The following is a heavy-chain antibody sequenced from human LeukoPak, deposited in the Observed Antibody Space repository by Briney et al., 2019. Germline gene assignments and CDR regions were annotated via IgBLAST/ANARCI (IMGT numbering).Heavy chain of an antibody. Sequence: PGGSLRLSCAASGFTFSSYAMSWVRQAPGKGLEWVANIKQDGSEKYYVDSVKGRFTISRDNAKNSLYLQMNSLRAEDTAVYYCARPYSGSYLFDYWGQGTLVTVPS. CDR3: ARPYSGSYLFDY. CDR2: IKQDGSEK. CDR1: GFTFSSYA. J-gene: IGHJ4*02. D-gene: IGHD1-26*01. V-gene: IGHV3-7*01.